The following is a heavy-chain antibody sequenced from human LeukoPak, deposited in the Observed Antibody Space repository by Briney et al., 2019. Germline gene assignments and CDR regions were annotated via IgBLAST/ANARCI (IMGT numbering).Heavy chain of an antibody. CDR2: ITASSTAI. D-gene: IGHD3-9*01. V-gene: IGHV3-21*01. CDR1: GFTFSTFA. J-gene: IGHJ4*02. CDR3: ARTYYDILTGYNPYFDY. Sequence: GGSLRLSCAASGFTFSTFAMHWVRQAPGKGLEWVSSITASSTAIYSADSVKGRFTISRDNAKNFLYLQMNSLRAEDTAVYYCARTYYDILTGYNPYFDYWGQGILVTVSS.